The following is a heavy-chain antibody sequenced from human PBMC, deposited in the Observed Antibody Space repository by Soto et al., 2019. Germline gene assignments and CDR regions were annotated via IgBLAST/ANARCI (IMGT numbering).Heavy chain of an antibody. CDR3: AREDTAMANFDY. J-gene: IGHJ4*02. D-gene: IGHD5-18*01. CDR2: IYHSGST. CDR1: GGSISSSNW. Sequence: SETLSLTCAVSGGSISSSNWWSWVRPPPGKGLEWIGEIYHSGSTNYNPPLKSRVTISVDKSKNQFSLKLSSVTAADTAVYYCAREDTAMANFDYWGQGTLVTVSS. V-gene: IGHV4-4*02.